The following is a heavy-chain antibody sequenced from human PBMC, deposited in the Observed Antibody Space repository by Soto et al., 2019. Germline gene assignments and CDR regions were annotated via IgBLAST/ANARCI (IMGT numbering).Heavy chain of an antibody. CDR3: VKDGPYDTTLGAFDI. Sequence: QVQLVESGGGVVQPGRSLRLSCAASGFTFSSYDMHWVRQAPGKGLEWVAVISYDGSNKYSADSVKGRFAISRDNSKQPLYLQINSLRAQDTAVYYCVKDGPYDTTLGAFDIWGQGTMVTVSS. CDR2: ISYDGSNK. V-gene: IGHV3-30*18. D-gene: IGHD3-22*01. CDR1: GFTFSSYD. J-gene: IGHJ3*02.